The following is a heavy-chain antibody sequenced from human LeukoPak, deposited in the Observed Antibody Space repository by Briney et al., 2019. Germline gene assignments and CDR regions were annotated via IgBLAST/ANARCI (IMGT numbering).Heavy chain of an antibody. CDR2: INQSGGT. Sequence: SETLSLTCTVSGGSISSSYWSWIRQPAGKGLEWIGEINQSGGTNYNPSLKGRVTIFVDTAKSQISLNLSSVTAADTAVYYCARAGEWLMRGWFDPWGQGTLVTVSS. J-gene: IGHJ5*02. CDR3: ARAGEWLMRGWFDP. CDR1: GGSISSSY. D-gene: IGHD6-19*01. V-gene: IGHV4-34*01.